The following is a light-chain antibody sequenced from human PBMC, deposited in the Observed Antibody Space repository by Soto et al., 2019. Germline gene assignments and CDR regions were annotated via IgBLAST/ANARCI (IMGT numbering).Light chain of an antibody. CDR2: EVI. CDR3: CSHAGSSNWV. CDR1: SSDVGSYNL. J-gene: IGLJ3*02. Sequence: QSALTQPASVSGSLGQSITISCTGTSSDVGSYNLVSWYQQHPGKAPKLMIYEVIKRPSGVSNRFSGSKSGNTASLTISGLQAEDEADYYCCSHAGSSNWVFGGGIKLTVL. V-gene: IGLV2-23*02.